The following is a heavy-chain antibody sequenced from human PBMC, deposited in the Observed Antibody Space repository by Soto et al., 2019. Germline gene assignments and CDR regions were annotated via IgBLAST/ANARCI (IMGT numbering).Heavy chain of an antibody. D-gene: IGHD3-22*01. CDR2: IYPGDSDT. V-gene: IGHV5-51*01. CDR3: ARLPFDSSGMGYGMDV. CDR1: GYSFTSYW. J-gene: IGHJ6*02. Sequence: GESLKISCKGSGYSFTSYWIGWVRQMPGKGLEWMGIIYPGDSDTRYSPSFQGQVTISADKSISTAYLQWSSLKASDTAMYYCARLPFDSSGMGYGMDVWGQGTTVTVSS.